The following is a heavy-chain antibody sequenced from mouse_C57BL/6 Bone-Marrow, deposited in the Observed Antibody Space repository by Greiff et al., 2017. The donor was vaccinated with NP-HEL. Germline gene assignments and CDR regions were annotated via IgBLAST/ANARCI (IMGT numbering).Heavy chain of an antibody. CDR3: ARRVYYGSSLYYFDY. Sequence: EVKLVESGGGLVKPGGSLKLSCAASGFTFSSYTMSWVRQTPEKRLEWVATISGGGGNTYYPDSVKGRFTISRDNAKNTLYLQMSSLRSEDTALYYCARRVYYGSSLYYFDYWGQGTTLTVSS. CDR2: ISGGGGNT. V-gene: IGHV5-9*01. J-gene: IGHJ2*01. CDR1: GFTFSSYT. D-gene: IGHD1-1*01.